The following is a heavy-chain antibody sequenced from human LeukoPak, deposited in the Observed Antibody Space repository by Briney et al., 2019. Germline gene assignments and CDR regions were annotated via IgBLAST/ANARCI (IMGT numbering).Heavy chain of an antibody. CDR3: ARQIYGSGSYYMDLLYRPPDY. CDR1: GYSFTSYW. D-gene: IGHD3-10*01. V-gene: IGHV5-51*01. Sequence: GESLKISCKGSGYSFTSYWIGWVRQMPGKGLEWMGIIYPGDSDTRYSPSFQGQVTISADKSISTAYLQWSSLKASDTAMYYCARQIYGSGSYYMDLLYRPPDYWGQGTLVTVSS. J-gene: IGHJ4*02. CDR2: IYPGDSDT.